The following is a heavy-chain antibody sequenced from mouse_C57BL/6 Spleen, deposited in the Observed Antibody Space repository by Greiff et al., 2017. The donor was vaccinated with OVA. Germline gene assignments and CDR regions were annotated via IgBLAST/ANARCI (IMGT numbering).Heavy chain of an antibody. J-gene: IGHJ2*01. CDR3: ARRFYGSSDFDY. Sequence: SGPELVKPGASVKIPCKASGYTFTDYNMDWVKQSHGKSLEWIGDINPNNGGTIYNQKFKGKATLTVDKSSSTAYMELRSLTSEDTAVYYCARRFYGSSDFDYWGQGTTLTVSS. V-gene: IGHV1-18*01. CDR2: INPNNGGT. CDR1: GYTFTDYN. D-gene: IGHD1-1*01.